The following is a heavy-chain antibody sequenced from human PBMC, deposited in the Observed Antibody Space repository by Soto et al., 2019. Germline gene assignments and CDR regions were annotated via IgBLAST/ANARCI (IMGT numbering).Heavy chain of an antibody. CDR1: GFSLSTTGVG. V-gene: IGHV2-5*02. CDR2: IYWDDDR. D-gene: IGHD3-3*01. J-gene: IGHJ4*02. Sequence: SGPTLVNPTQTLTLTCTFSGFSLSTTGVGVGWIRQPPGKALEWLALIYWDDDRRYSPSLKSRVTITKDTSKNQVVLTMTNMDPVDTATYYCAHDFWSGYYFGFWGQGALVTVSS. CDR3: AHDFWSGYYFGF.